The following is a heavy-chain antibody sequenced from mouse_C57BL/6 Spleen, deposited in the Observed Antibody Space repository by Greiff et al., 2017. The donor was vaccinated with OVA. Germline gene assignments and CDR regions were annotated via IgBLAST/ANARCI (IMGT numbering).Heavy chain of an antibody. J-gene: IGHJ1*03. CDR3: ARNYYGSSGYFDV. CDR2: IWSGGST. V-gene: IGHV2-2*01. Sequence: VNLVESGPGLVQPSQSLSITCTVSGFSLTSYGVHWVRQSPGKGLEWLGVIWSGGSTDYNAAFISRLSISKDNSKSQVFFKMNSLQADDTAIYYCARNYYGSSGYFDVWGTGTTVTVSS. D-gene: IGHD1-1*01. CDR1: GFSLTSYG.